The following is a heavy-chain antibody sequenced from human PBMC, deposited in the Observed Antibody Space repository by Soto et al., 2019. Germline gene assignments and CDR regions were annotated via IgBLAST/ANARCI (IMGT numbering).Heavy chain of an antibody. CDR1: GGSISSSDYC. J-gene: IGHJ4*02. CDR3: ASSSTNYYFDS. Sequence: PSDTLSLTCTVSGGSISSSDYCWGWIRQPPGKGLEWIGSIYYTGSTYYNPSLKSRVIISVDTSKNQFSLKLSSVTAADTAVYYCASSSTNYYFDSWGQGTLVTVSS. V-gene: IGHV4-39*01. D-gene: IGHD5-12*01. CDR2: IYYTGST.